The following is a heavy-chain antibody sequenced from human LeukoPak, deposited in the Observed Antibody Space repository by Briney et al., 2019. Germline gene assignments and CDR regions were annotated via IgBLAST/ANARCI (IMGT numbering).Heavy chain of an antibody. CDR1: GGSISSGGYY. CDR2: IYYSGST. CDR3: ARVDYYDSSGYYGLFDY. J-gene: IGHJ4*02. Sequence: PSETLSLTCTVSGGSISSGGYYWSWIRQHPGKGLEWIGYIYYSGSTYYNPSLKSRVTISVDTSKNQFSLKLSSVTAADTAVYYCARVDYYDSSGYYGLFDYWGQGTLVTVSS. V-gene: IGHV4-31*03. D-gene: IGHD3-22*01.